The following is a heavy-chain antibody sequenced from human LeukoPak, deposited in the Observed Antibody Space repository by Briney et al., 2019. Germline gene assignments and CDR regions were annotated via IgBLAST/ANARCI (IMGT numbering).Heavy chain of an antibody. Sequence: TGGSLRLSCAASGFTFSSYGMHWVRQAPGKGLEWVAAISYDGSNKYYADSVKGRFTISRDNSKNTLYLQMNSLRAEDTAVYYCAKGCSSTSCFDYWGQGTLVTVSS. CDR2: ISYDGSNK. D-gene: IGHD2-2*01. J-gene: IGHJ4*02. V-gene: IGHV3-30*18. CDR3: AKGCSSTSCFDY. CDR1: GFTFSSYG.